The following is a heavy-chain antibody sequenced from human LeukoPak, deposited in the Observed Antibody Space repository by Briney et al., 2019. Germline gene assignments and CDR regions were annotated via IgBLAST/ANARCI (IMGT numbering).Heavy chain of an antibody. CDR3: ARGIVVADNQGEYFHH. CDR2: IFSDGSKT. J-gene: IGHJ1*01. Sequence: GRSLRLSCAASGFTFNSYTMHWVRQGPGKGLEWVAFIFSDGSKTYYADSVKGRFTISRDNSKNRLYLQMNSLRAEDTAVYYCARGIVVADNQGEYFHHWGQGTLVTVSS. V-gene: IGHV3-30-3*01. CDR1: GFTFNSYT. D-gene: IGHD6-19*01.